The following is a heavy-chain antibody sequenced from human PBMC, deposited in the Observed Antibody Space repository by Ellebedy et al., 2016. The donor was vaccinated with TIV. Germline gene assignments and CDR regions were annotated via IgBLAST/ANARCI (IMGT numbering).Heavy chain of an antibody. Sequence: AASVKVSCKASGYSFTGYYIHWVRQAPGQVLEWMGWINPDRGDTKYPQSFQVRVSMTRDTSSSTAYMELSGLTSDDTAIYYCAKDRFPYYDSSGTTGYFDCWGQGTLVTVSS. D-gene: IGHD3-22*01. CDR2: INPDRGDT. J-gene: IGHJ4*02. CDR3: AKDRFPYYDSSGTTGYFDC. CDR1: GYSFTGYY. V-gene: IGHV1-2*02.